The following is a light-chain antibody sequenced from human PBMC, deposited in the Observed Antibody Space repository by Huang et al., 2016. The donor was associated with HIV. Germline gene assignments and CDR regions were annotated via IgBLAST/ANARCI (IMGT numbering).Light chain of an antibody. J-gene: IGKJ1*01. Sequence: EIVMTQSPATLSVSPGERATLSCRASQSVSSNLAWYQQKPGQAPRLLIYGASTRATCIPARFSGSGSGTEFTLTISSLQSEDFAVYYCQQYNNWPPWTFGQGTKVEFK. V-gene: IGKV3-15*01. CDR2: GAS. CDR1: QSVSSN. CDR3: QQYNNWPPWT.